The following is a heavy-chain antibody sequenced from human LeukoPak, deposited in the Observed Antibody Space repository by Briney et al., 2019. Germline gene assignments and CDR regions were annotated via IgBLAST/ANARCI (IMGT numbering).Heavy chain of an antibody. D-gene: IGHD1-26*01. CDR1: AGSISSYY. CDR2: IYTSGST. CDR3: ARGLVGTTGEQNWFDP. J-gene: IGHJ5*02. Sequence: PSETLSLTCTVSAGSISSYYWSWIRQPAGKGLEWIGRIYTSGSTNYNPSLKSRVTISVDKSKSQFSLKLSSVTAADTAVYYCARGLVGTTGEQNWFDPWGQGTLVTVSS. V-gene: IGHV4-4*07.